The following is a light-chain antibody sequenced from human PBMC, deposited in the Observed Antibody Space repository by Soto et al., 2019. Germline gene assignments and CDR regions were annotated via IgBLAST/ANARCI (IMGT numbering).Light chain of an antibody. Sequence: EIGLTQSPATLSLSPGDRATLSCRASQSVSRYLARYQQKPGQAPRLLIHDTSTRATGVPDTFSRSGFGTEFTLTIGSLEPEDSAMYYCQQRFSWPPTFGGGTHVEIK. CDR2: DTS. CDR1: QSVSRY. CDR3: QQRFSWPPT. J-gene: IGKJ4*01. V-gene: IGKV3-11*01.